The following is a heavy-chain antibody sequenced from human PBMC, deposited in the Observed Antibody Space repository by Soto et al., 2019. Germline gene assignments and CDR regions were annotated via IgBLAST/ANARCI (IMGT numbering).Heavy chain of an antibody. Sequence: GESLKISCKGSGYSFTSYWIGWVRQMPGKGLEWMGIIYPGDSDTRYSPSFQGQVAISADKSISTAYLQWSSLKASDTAMYYCARLVLDDFNGMDGWGQGTTVTVSS. J-gene: IGHJ6*02. CDR2: IYPGDSDT. D-gene: IGHD3-3*01. CDR3: ARLVLDDFNGMDG. CDR1: GYSFTSYW. V-gene: IGHV5-51*01.